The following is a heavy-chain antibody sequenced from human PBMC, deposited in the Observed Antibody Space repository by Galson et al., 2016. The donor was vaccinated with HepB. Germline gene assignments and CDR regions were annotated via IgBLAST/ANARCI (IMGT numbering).Heavy chain of an antibody. CDR2: ISSKNDNT. J-gene: IGHJ1*01. V-gene: IGHV1-18*04. CDR3: ARDSDPLGH. CDR1: GYIFTTYG. Sequence: VKVSCKASGYIFTTYGISWLRQAPGQGLEWMGWISSKNDNTHYAQKFQGRVTMTTDKPTSTAYMELSSLRSDDTAVYYCARDSDPLGHWGQGTLVTVSS.